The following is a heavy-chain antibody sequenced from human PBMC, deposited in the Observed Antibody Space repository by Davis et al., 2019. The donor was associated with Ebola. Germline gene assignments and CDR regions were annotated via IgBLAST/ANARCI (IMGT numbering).Heavy chain of an antibody. Sequence: GESLKISCTASGFTFGDYAMSWVRQAPGKGLEWVGFIRSKAYGGTTEYAASVKGRFTISRDDSKSIAYLQMNSLKTEDTAVYYCTRAYYYDSSGYYVAFDYWGQGTLVTVSS. D-gene: IGHD3-22*01. CDR1: GFTFGDYA. CDR2: IRSKAYGGTT. J-gene: IGHJ4*02. CDR3: TRAYYYDSSGYYVAFDY. V-gene: IGHV3-49*04.